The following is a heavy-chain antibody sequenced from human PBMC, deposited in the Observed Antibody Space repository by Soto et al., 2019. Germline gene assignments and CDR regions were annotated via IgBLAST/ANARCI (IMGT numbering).Heavy chain of an antibody. CDR2: IYYSGST. V-gene: IGHV4-39*01. J-gene: IGHJ4*02. D-gene: IGHD4-17*01. CDR3: ARLGPYDYGDQLVDY. CDR1: GGSISSSSYY. Sequence: SETLSLTCTVSGGSISSSSYYWGWIRQPPGKGLEWIGSIYYSGSTYYNPSLKSRVTISVDTSKNQFSLKLSSVTAADTAVYYCARLGPYDYGDQLVDYWGQGTLVTVSS.